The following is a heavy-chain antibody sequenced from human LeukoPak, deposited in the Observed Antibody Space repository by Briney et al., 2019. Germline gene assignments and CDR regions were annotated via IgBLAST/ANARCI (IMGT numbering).Heavy chain of an antibody. J-gene: IGHJ4*02. CDR1: DGSISSYY. D-gene: IGHD6-19*01. Sequence: SETLSPTCTVADGSISSYYWSWIRQPPGKGLELIGYIYYSGSTIYNPSLKSRVTISVDTSKNQFSLKLTSVTAADTAVYYCARLMSSGWSSLDYWGRGTLVTVSS. CDR3: ARLMSSGWSSLDY. CDR2: IYYSGST. V-gene: IGHV4-59*01.